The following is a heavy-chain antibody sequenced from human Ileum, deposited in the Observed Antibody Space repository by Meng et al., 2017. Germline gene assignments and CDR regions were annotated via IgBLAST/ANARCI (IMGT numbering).Heavy chain of an antibody. CDR3: ARLAGAKPSWYFDL. Sequence: GESLKISCAASGFSFNLYTFNWARQAPGKGLEWVSSITGTSASIFYANSVKGRFTISRDNAKNSLYLQMDSLGAEDTAIYYCARLAGAKPSWYFDLWGLGTLVTVSS. V-gene: IGHV3-21*01. CDR2: ITGTSASI. D-gene: IGHD7-27*01. CDR1: GFSFNLYT. J-gene: IGHJ2*01.